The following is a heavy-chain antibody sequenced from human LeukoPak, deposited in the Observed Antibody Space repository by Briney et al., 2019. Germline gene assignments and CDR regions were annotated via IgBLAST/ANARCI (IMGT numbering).Heavy chain of an antibody. V-gene: IGHV4-59*01. CDR3: ASSSSYCDILNGYYNGNAFAY. Sequence: PSQTLSLTCSVAGGSIISDYCGSGRQPPGKGLEWGGYVYDSGSTNYNPSLKKRVTISVATAKTQFYLKLSSVTAADTGVYYCASSSSYCDILNGYYNGNAFAYWGQGTLVTVSS. CDR2: VYDSGST. CDR1: GGSIISDY. D-gene: IGHD3-9*01. J-gene: IGHJ4*02.